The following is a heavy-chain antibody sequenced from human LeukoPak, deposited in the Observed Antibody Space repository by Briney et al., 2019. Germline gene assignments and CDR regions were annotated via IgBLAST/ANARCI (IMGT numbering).Heavy chain of an antibody. CDR3: ARGTMSVVVAATDYYYGMDV. CDR2: ISSSGSTI. Sequence: GGSLRLSCAASGFTFSDYYMSWIRQAPGKGLEWVSYISSSGSTIYYADSVKGRFTISRDNSKNTLYPQMNSLRAEDTAVYYCARGTMSVVVAATDYYYGMDVWGKGTTVTVSS. CDR1: GFTFSDYY. J-gene: IGHJ6*04. D-gene: IGHD2-15*01. V-gene: IGHV3-11*04.